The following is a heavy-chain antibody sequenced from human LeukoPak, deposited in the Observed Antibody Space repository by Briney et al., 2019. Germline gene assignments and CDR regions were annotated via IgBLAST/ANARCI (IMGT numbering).Heavy chain of an antibody. J-gene: IGHJ4*02. D-gene: IGHD3-10*01. CDR1: GFTFSDYS. CDR2: ISGSGSYI. Sequence: GGSLRLSCAASGFTFSDYSMNWVRQTPRKGLEWVSCISGSGSYIYYADSVKGRFAISRDNAKNSLHLQVNRLRAEATAVYYCVRERFHGSGAPKFDFWGQGTLVTVSS. V-gene: IGHV3-21*06. CDR3: VRERFHGSGAPKFDF.